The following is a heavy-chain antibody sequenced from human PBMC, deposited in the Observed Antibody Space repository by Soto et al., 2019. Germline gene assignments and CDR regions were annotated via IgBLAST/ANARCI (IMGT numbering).Heavy chain of an antibody. V-gene: IGHV3-49*03. CDR3: STKIVGARSPPYYFDY. CDR2: IRSKAYGGTT. D-gene: IGHD1-26*01. CDR1: GFTFGDYA. Sequence: GGSLRLSCTASGFTFGDYAMSWFRQAPGKWLEWVGFIRSKAYGGTTEYAASVKGRFTISRDDSKSIAYLQMNSLKTEDTAVYYCSTKIVGARSPPYYFDYWGQGXLVTVYS. J-gene: IGHJ4*02.